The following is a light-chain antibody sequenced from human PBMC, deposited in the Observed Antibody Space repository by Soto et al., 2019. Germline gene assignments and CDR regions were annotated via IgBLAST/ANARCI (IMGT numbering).Light chain of an antibody. V-gene: IGKV1-39*01. J-gene: IGKJ4*01. Sequence: IEMTQSPASMSASVGDRVTITCRASQTIATSLNWFQHKSGRAPKLLIYTSSSVNSGVSSRFRGSGSGTDFTLTINDVQPEDSATYYCQQSYSSLVTFGAGTQVEIK. CDR3: QQSYSSLVT. CDR2: TSS. CDR1: QTIATS.